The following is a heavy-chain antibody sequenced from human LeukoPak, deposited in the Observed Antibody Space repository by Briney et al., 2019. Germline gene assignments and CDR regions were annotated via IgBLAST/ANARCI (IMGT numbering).Heavy chain of an antibody. V-gene: IGHV1-8*01. J-gene: IGHJ5*02. D-gene: IGHD4-23*01. CDR3: VRRNYGGPRWFDP. CDR2: MNPNSGNT. CDR1: RYTSTSYD. Sequence: ASVKVSCKASRYTSTSYDINWVRQATGQGLEWMGWMNPNSGNTGYAQKFQGRVTMTRNTSISTAYMELNSLRSEDTAVYYCVRRNYGGPRWFDPWGQGTLVTVSS.